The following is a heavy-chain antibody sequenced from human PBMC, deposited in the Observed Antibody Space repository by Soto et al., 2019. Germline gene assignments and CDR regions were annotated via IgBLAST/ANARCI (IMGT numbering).Heavy chain of an antibody. Sequence: EVHLVESGGGPVKPGGSLRISCAASGFTFSGAWMSWVRQAPGKGLEWDGRIKSKFDGGRIDYAASVKGRFSISRDDSTNTLFLQMNSLKTEDTAVYFCTTSVTGTPRAIDYWGQGTLVTVSS. D-gene: IGHD1-7*01. CDR2: IKSKFDGGRI. V-gene: IGHV3-15*01. CDR3: TTSVTGTPRAIDY. CDR1: GFTFSGAW. J-gene: IGHJ4*02.